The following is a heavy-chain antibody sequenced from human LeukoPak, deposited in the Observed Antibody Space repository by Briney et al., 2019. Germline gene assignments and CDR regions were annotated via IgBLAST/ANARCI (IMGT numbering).Heavy chain of an antibody. Sequence: PSETLSLTCTVSGGSISGYSWSWIRQPPGKGLEWIGYIYYSGTTNYNPSLKSRVTISVDTSNNQFPLRLTSVTAADTAVYYCARYSEPPRYFDYWGQGTLVTVSS. CDR2: IYYSGTT. V-gene: IGHV4-59*01. J-gene: IGHJ4*02. CDR3: ARYSEPPRYFDY. CDR1: GGSISGYS. D-gene: IGHD2-15*01.